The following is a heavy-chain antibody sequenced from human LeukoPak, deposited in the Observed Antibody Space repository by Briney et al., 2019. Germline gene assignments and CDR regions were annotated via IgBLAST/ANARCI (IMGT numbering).Heavy chain of an antibody. CDR2: INTSGGT. D-gene: IGHD1-7*01. CDR3: ARGIGTTNFDY. CDR1: GASIRSYQ. J-gene: IGHJ4*02. V-gene: IGHV4-4*09. Sequence: PSETLSLTCTVSGASIRSYQWSWIRQPPGKGLEWIGHINTSGGTNYNPSLKSRITFSVDTSRDQFSLQLNSVTAADTAVYYCARGIGTTNFDYWGQGALVTVSS.